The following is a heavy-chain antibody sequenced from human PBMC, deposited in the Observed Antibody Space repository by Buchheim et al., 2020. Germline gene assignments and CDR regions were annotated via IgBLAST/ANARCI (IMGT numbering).Heavy chain of an antibody. Sequence: QVELQESGPGVVKASETLSLSCTVSRGPITTYYWNWIRQSAGKGLEWIGRIHSNGNIIYSSSLKSRVTMSIDKSKNQFSLELTSVTAADTAIYYCARDPFRSSFDSWGPGTL. CDR1: RGPITTYY. V-gene: IGHV4-4*07. D-gene: IGHD6-6*01. CDR3: ARDPFRSSFDS. CDR2: IHSNGNI. J-gene: IGHJ4*02.